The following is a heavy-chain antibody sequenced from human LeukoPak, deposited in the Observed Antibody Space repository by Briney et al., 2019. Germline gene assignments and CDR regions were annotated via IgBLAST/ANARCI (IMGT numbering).Heavy chain of an antibody. Sequence: PSETLSLTCTVSGGSISSFYWSCIRQPPGKGLEWIGYISYSGSTNYNPSLKSRVTISVDTSKNQFSLKLSSVTAADTAVYYCARRDTSGYYFYWGQGTLVTVSS. CDR3: ARRDTSGYYFY. D-gene: IGHD3-22*01. J-gene: IGHJ4*02. CDR2: ISYSGST. CDR1: GGSISSFY. V-gene: IGHV4-59*01.